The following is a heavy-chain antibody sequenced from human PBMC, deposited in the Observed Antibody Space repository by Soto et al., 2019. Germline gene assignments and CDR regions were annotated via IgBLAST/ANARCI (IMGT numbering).Heavy chain of an antibody. CDR2: IYWDDDK. D-gene: IGHD2-15*01. V-gene: IGHV2-5*02. J-gene: IGHJ4*02. CDR3: AHRAVLCSGGTCYSHPFDF. CDR1: GFSLATTGVG. Sequence: QITLKESGPTLVKPTQTLTLTCTFSGFSLATTGVGVGWIRQPPGKALEWLAIIYWDDDKRYSPSLKSRLTITKDTSKNQVVLTMTNIDLVDTATYFCAHRAVLCSGGTCYSHPFDFWGQGTLVTVSS.